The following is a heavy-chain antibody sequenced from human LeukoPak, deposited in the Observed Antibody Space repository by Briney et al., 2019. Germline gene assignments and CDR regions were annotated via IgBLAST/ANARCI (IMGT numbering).Heavy chain of an antibody. V-gene: IGHV4-39*07. CDR2: IYYSGST. CDR1: AGSISSSSYY. Sequence: SETLSLTCTVSAGSISSSSYYWGWIRQPPGKGLEWIGSIYYSGSTYYNPSLKSRVTISVDTSKNKFSLKLSSVTAADTAVYYCARAAPHYYGSGSYHDYWGQATLVTVSS. D-gene: IGHD3-10*01. J-gene: IGHJ4*02. CDR3: ARAAPHYYGSGSYHDY.